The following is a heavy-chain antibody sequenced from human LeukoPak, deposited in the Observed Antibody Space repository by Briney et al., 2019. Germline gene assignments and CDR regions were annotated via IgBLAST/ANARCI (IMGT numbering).Heavy chain of an antibody. CDR3: AREDCSGGSCYGGCDC. CDR2: TCQRSKWYN. CDR1: GDSVSSNSAA. Sequence: SQTLSLTCAISGDSVSSNSAAWNWIRQSPWRGLEWLGRTCQRSKWYNDYALSVKSRITINPDTSKNQFSLQLNSVTPEDTAVYYCAREDCSGGSCYGGCDCWGQGTLVTVSS. J-gene: IGHJ4*02. V-gene: IGHV6-1*01. D-gene: IGHD2-15*01.